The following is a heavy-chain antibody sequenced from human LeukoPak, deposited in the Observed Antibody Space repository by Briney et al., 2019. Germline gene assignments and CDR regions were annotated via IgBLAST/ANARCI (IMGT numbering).Heavy chain of an antibody. CDR3: AQDNLVLSMVRGLKPFGY. D-gene: IGHD3-10*01. J-gene: IGHJ4*02. V-gene: IGHV3-30*18. CDR1: GFTFSTYG. CDR2: MSYDGSRT. Sequence: GGSLRLSCAASGFTFSTYGMHWVRQAPGKGLEWVAAMSYDGSRTYYLDSVKGRFTISRDNSKNTLSLQMNSLSAEDTAVYYCAQDNLVLSMVRGLKPFGYWGQGTLVTVSS.